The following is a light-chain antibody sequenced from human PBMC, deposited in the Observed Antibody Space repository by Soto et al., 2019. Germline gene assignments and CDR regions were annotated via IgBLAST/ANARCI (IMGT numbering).Light chain of an antibody. Sequence: DIPLTQSPSSLSASVGDRVTITCRVSQGISNYLHWYRQKPGKVPKFLINSASNLQSGVTSRFRGRGPGSDFTLAISSLQPEDVATYYGQRTYNAPALTFGGGTKVEIK. J-gene: IGKJ4*01. V-gene: IGKV1-27*01. CDR1: QGISNY. CDR3: QRTYNAPALT. CDR2: SAS.